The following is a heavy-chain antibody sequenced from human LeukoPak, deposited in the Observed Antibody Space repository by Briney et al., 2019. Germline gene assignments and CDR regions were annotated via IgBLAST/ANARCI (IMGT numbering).Heavy chain of an antibody. V-gene: IGHV3-30*02. D-gene: IGHD6-13*01. CDR3: AKGPTPLSSRGWIDP. J-gene: IGHJ5*02. Sequence: GGSLRLSCAASGFTLSSYWMSWVRQAPGKGLEWVTFIPYDGLNRIYADSVEGRFTVSRDNSKNTVYLQMNSLRPEDTAVYYCAKGPTPLSSRGWIDPWGQGTLVTVSS. CDR1: GFTLSSYW. CDR2: IPYDGLNR.